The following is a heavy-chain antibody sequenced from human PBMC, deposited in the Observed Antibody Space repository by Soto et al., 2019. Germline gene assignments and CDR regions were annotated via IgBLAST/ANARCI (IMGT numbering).Heavy chain of an antibody. CDR1: GFTFNSYA. J-gene: IGHJ4*01. D-gene: IGHD2-2*01. Sequence: GGSLRLSCAASGFTFNSYAMNWVRQAPGKGLAWVSAIGTDGNTYYANSVKGRFTISRDNSRTTLYLQMNSLRVEDTALYYCVRKYPGTRPFDYWAKEPWSPSPQ. CDR3: VRKYPGTRPFDY. CDR2: IGTDGNT. V-gene: IGHV3-23*01.